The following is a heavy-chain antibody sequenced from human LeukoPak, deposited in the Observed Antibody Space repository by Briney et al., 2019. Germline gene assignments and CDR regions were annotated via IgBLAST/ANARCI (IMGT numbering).Heavy chain of an antibody. CDR1: GYTFTSYA. CDR3: ARVEEGDSKYYDILTGYSNYGMDV. J-gene: IGHJ6*02. D-gene: IGHD3-9*01. V-gene: IGHV7-4-1*02. CDR2: INTNTGNP. Sequence: ASVKVSCKASGYTFTSYAMNWVRQAPGQGLEWMGWINTNTGNPTYAQGFTGRFVFSLDTSVSTAYLQISSLKAGDTAVYYCARVEEGDSKYYDILTGYSNYGMDVWGQGTTVTVSS.